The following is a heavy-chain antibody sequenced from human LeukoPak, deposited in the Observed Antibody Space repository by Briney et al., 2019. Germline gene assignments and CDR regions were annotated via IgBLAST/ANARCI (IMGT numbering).Heavy chain of an antibody. CDR2: IRIQGYGGTT. Sequence: PGRSLRLSCSASGFTFGDYGSTWVRQAPGKGLEWIGFIRIQGYGGTTEYAASVKGRFTVSRDDFKSIAYLQMNSLKTEDTAVYYCARSGPHYHDSSTYDYWGQGALVTVSS. CDR3: ARSGPHYHDSSTYDY. J-gene: IGHJ4*02. CDR1: GFTFGDYG. V-gene: IGHV3-49*04. D-gene: IGHD3-22*01.